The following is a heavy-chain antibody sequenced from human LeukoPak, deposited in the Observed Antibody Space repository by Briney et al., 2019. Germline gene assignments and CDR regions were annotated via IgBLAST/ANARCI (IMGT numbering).Heavy chain of an antibody. Sequence: SETLSLTCAVYGGSFSGYYWSWIRQPPGKGLEWIGEINHSGSTNYNPSLKSRVTISVDTSKNQFSLKLSSVTAADTAVYYCARWGESRAFDIWGQGTMVTVSS. CDR3: ARWGESRAFDI. CDR2: INHSGST. CDR1: GGSFSGYY. J-gene: IGHJ3*02. D-gene: IGHD3-10*01. V-gene: IGHV4-34*01.